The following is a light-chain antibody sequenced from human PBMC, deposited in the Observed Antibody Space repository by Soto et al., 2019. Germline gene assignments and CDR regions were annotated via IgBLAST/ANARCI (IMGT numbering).Light chain of an antibody. J-gene: IGKJ2*01. CDR3: QQYGSSPRT. V-gene: IGKV3-20*01. Sequence: EIVLTQSPGTLSLSPGERATVSCRASQSVTSNYLAWYQQKPGQAPRLLIYGASSRATGIPDRFSGRGSGTDFTLTISRLEPEDFAVYYCQQYGSSPRTFGQGTKLEIK. CDR2: GAS. CDR1: QSVTSNY.